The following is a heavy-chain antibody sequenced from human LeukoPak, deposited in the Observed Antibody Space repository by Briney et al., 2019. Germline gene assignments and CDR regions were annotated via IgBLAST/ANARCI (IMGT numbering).Heavy chain of an antibody. CDR1: GGSISSYY. V-gene: IGHV4-59*01. CDR3: ARGDPGRGWFDP. J-gene: IGHJ5*02. CDR2: IYYSGST. Sequence: SETLSLTCTVSGGSISSYYWSWIRQPPGKGLEWIGCIYYSGSTNYNPSLKSRVTISVDTSKNQFSLKLSSVTAADTAVYYCARGDPGRGWFDPWGQGTLVTVSS.